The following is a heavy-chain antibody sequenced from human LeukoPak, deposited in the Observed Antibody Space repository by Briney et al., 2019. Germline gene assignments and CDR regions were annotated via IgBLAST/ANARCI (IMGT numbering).Heavy chain of an antibody. CDR2: IKQDGSEK. V-gene: IGHV3-7*01. Sequence: GGSLRLSCAASGFTFSTYWMSWVRQAPGKGLEWVANIKQDGSEKYYVDSVKGRFTISRNNAKNSLYLQMNFLRVEDTAVYSCARDGDVGAIKAFDVWGQGTMVTVSS. CDR3: ARDGDVGAIKAFDV. J-gene: IGHJ3*01. D-gene: IGHD1-26*01. CDR1: GFTFSTYW.